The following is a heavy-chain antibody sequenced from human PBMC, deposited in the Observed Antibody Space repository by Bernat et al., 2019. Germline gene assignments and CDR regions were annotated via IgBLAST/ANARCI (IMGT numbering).Heavy chain of an antibody. J-gene: IGHJ4*02. D-gene: IGHD3-22*01. Sequence: QVQLQQWGAGLLKPSETLSLTCAVYGGSFSGYYWSWIRQPPGKGLEWIGEINHSGSTNYNPSLKSRVTISVDTSKNQFSLKLSSVTAADTAVYYCARGCCNDSSGYYPTPLDYWGQGTLVTVSS. CDR1: GGSFSGYY. CDR3: ARGCCNDSSGYYPTPLDY. CDR2: INHSGST. V-gene: IGHV4-34*01.